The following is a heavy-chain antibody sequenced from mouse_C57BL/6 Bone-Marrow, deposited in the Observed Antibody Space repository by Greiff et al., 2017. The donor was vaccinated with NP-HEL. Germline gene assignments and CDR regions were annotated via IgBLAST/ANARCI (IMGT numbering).Heavy chain of an antibody. D-gene: IGHD5-1-1*01. CDR2: IDPSDSYT. CDR3: ARRIPGDYFDY. V-gene: IGHV1-59*01. J-gene: IGHJ2*01. CDR1: GYTFTSYW. Sequence: VQLQQPGAELVRPGTSVKLSCKASGYTFTSYWMHWVKQRPGQGLEWIGVIDPSDSYTNYNQKFKGKATLTVDTSSSTAYMQLSSLTSEDSAVYYCARRIPGDYFDYWGQGTTLTVSS.